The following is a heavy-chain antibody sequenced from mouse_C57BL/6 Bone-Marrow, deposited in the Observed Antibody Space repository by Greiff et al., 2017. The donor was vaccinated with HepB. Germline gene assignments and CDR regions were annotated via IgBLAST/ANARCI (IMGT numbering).Heavy chain of an antibody. J-gene: IGHJ3*01. V-gene: IGHV1-80*01. CDR1: GYAFSSYW. CDR3: ASLYYCGSSYPY. Sequence: VQLQESGAELVKPGASVKISCKASGYAFSSYWMNWVKQRPGNGLEWIGQIYPGDGDTNYNGKFKGKATLTADKSSSTAYMQLCSLTSEDSAVYFCASLYYCGSSYPYWGQGTLVTVAA. D-gene: IGHD1-1*01. CDR2: IYPGDGDT.